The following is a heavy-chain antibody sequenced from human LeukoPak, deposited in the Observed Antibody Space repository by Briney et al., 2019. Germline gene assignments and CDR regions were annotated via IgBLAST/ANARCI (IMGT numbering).Heavy chain of an antibody. Sequence: PSETLSLTCTVSGGSISSYYWSWIRQPPGKGLEWIGYIYYSGSTNYNPSLKSRVTISVDTSKNQFSLKLSSVTAADTAVYYCAGESAVTAAGTGAFDIWGQGTMVTVSS. CDR3: AGESAVTAAGTGAFDI. J-gene: IGHJ3*02. D-gene: IGHD6-13*01. CDR1: GGSISSYY. V-gene: IGHV4-59*01. CDR2: IYYSGST.